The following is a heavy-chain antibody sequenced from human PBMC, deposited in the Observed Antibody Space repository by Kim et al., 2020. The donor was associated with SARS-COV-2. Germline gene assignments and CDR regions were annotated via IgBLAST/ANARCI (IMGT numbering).Heavy chain of an antibody. D-gene: IGHD2-15*01. V-gene: IGHV4-4*07. J-gene: IGHJ6*02. CDR3: ARASGLHAMDV. Sequence: NYNPSLKGQVTMSGDTSKNQFSLNLRSVTAADTAVYYCARASGLHAMDVWGQGTTVIVSS.